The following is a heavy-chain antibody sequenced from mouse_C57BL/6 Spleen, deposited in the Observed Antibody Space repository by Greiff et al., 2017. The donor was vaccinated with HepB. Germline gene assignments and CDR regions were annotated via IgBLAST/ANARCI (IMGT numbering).Heavy chain of an antibody. CDR1: GFTFSDYG. D-gene: IGHD2-12*01. CDR2: ISSGSSTI. V-gene: IGHV5-17*01. CDR3: ASPLRPHYYAMDY. J-gene: IGHJ4*01. Sequence: DVMLVESGGGLVKPGGSLKLSCAASGFTFSDYGMHWVRQAPEKGLEWVAYISSGSSTIYYADTVKGRFTISRDNAKNTLFLQMTSLRSEDTAMYYCASPLRPHYYAMDYWGQGTSVTVSS.